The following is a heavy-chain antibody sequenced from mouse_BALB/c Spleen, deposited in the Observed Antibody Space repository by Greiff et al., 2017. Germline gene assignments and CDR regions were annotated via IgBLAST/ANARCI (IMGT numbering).Heavy chain of an antibody. Sequence: VQLQESGAELARPGASVKMSCKASGYTFTSYTMHWVKQRPGQGLEWIGYINPSSGYTNYNQKFKDKATLTADKSSSTAYMQLSSLTSEDSAVYYCARIPYGNYFDYWGQGTTLTVSS. CDR2: INPSSGYT. CDR1: GYTFTSYT. V-gene: IGHV1-4*01. D-gene: IGHD2-10*02. J-gene: IGHJ2*01. CDR3: ARIPYGNYFDY.